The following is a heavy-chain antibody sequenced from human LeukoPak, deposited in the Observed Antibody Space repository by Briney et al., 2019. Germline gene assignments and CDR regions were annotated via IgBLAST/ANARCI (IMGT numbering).Heavy chain of an antibody. J-gene: IGHJ4*02. CDR2: INHSGST. CDR3: ARPRASFRGRGGFDY. Sequence: PSETLSLTCAVYGGSFSGYYWSWIRQPPGKGLEWIGEINHSGSTNYNPSLKSRVTISVDTSKNQFSLKLSSVTAADTAVYYCARPRASFRGRGGFDYWGQGTLVTVSS. CDR1: GGSFSGYY. D-gene: IGHD3-16*01. V-gene: IGHV4-34*01.